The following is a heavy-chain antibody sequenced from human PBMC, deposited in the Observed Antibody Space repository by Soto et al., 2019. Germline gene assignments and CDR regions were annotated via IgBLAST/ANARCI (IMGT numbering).Heavy chain of an antibody. D-gene: IGHD6-6*01. V-gene: IGHV1-46*01. CDR2: INPSGGST. CDR1: GYTFTSYY. Sequence: ASVKVSCKASGYTFTSYYMHWVRQAPGQGLEWMGIINPSGGSTSYAQKFQGRVTMTRDTSTSTVCMELSSLRSEDTAVYYCARDISIEARPSPLSYWGQGTLVTVSS. J-gene: IGHJ4*02. CDR3: ARDISIEARPSPLSY.